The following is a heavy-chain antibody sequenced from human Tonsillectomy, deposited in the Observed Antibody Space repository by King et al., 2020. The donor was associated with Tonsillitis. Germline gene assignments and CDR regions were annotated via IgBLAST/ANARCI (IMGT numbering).Heavy chain of an antibody. D-gene: IGHD6-19*01. CDR1: GFTFSSYS. Sequence: DVQLVESGGGLVKPGGSLRLSCAASGFTFSSYSMNWVRQAPGKGLEWVSSISSSSSYIYYADSVKGRFTISRDNAKNSLYLQMNSLRAEDTAVYYCARDLGLRNGWGPYYYGMDVWGQGTTVTVSS. CDR2: ISSSSSYI. CDR3: ARDLGLRNGWGPYYYGMDV. J-gene: IGHJ6*02. V-gene: IGHV3-21*01.